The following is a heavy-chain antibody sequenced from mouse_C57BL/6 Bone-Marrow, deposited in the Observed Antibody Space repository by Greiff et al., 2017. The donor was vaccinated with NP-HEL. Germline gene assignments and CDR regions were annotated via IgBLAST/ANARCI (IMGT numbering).Heavy chain of an antibody. CDR1: GYTFTGYW. D-gene: IGHD2-3*01. Sequence: QVQLQQSGAELMKPGASVKLSCKATGYTFTGYWIEWVKQRPGHGLEWIGEILPGSGSTNYNEKFQGKATFTADTSSNTAYMQLSSLTTEDSAIYYCAREIYDGYSLHWYFDVWGTGTTVTVSS. CDR3: AREIYDGYSLHWYFDV. J-gene: IGHJ1*03. CDR2: ILPGSGST. V-gene: IGHV1-9*01.